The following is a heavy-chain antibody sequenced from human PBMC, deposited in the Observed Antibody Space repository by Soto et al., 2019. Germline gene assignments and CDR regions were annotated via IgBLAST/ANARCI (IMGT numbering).Heavy chain of an antibody. J-gene: IGHJ4*02. Sequence: QITLKESGPTLVKPTQTLTLTCTFSGFSLSTHTVGVAWIRQPPGKALEWLARIYWDEDKRYSPSPKSRLTLTQDTSKNQVVLRITNMDPVDTSTYYCAHIVPFDYRGYNFEFWGQGILVTVSS. V-gene: IGHV2-5*02. CDR2: IYWDEDK. CDR1: GFSLSTHTVG. CDR3: AHIVPFDYRGYNFEF. D-gene: IGHD3-9*01.